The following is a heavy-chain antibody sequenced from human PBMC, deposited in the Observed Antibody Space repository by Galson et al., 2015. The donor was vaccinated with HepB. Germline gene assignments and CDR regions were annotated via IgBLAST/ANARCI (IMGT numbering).Heavy chain of an antibody. CDR2: TYYRSKWYN. Sequence: CAISGDSVSSNSAAWNWIRQSPSRGLEWLGRTYYRSKWYNDYAVSVKSRITINPDTSKNQFSLQLNSVTPEDTAVYYCARDPNWGKPAGCYFDYWGQGTLVTVSS. V-gene: IGHV6-1*01. CDR1: GDSVSSNSAA. J-gene: IGHJ4*02. D-gene: IGHD7-27*01. CDR3: ARDPNWGKPAGCYFDY.